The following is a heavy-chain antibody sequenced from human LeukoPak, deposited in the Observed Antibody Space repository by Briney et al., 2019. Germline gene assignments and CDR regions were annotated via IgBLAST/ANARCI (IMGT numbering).Heavy chain of an antibody. D-gene: IGHD3-10*01. CDR1: GGSISSSSYY. Sequence: SETLSLTCTVSGGSISSSSYYWGWIRQPPGEGLEWIGSIYYSGSTYYNPSLKSRVTISVDTSKNQFSLKLSSVTAADTAVYYCASVIRLWLGELSSWSDPWGQGTLVTVS. CDR3: ASVIRLWLGELSSWSDP. J-gene: IGHJ5*02. V-gene: IGHV4-39*07. CDR2: IYYSGST.